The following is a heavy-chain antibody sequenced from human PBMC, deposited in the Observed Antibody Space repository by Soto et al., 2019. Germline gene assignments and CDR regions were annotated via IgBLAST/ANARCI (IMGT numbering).Heavy chain of an antibody. Sequence: SETLSLTCTVSGGSISSGDYYWSWIRQPPGKGLEWIGYIYYSGSTYYNPSLKSRVTISVDTSKNQFSLKLSSVTAADTAVYYCARGLSQAYYYDSSGYRYFDYWGQGTLVTVSS. J-gene: IGHJ4*02. CDR2: IYYSGST. CDR3: ARGLSQAYYYDSSGYRYFDY. V-gene: IGHV4-30-4*01. D-gene: IGHD3-22*01. CDR1: GGSISSGDYY.